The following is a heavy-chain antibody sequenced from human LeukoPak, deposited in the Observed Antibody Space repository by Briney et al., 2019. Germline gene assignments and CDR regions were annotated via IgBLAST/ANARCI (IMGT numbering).Heavy chain of an antibody. J-gene: IGHJ4*02. Sequence: GGSLRLSCAASGFTFSSYSMNWVRQAPGKGLEWVSSISSSSSYIYYADSVKGRFTISRDNAKNSLYLQMNSLRAEDTAVYYCARVAVPRFLEWSHLDYWGQGTLVTVSS. CDR1: GFTFSSYS. CDR3: ARVAVPRFLEWSHLDY. V-gene: IGHV3-21*01. CDR2: ISSSSSYI. D-gene: IGHD3-3*01.